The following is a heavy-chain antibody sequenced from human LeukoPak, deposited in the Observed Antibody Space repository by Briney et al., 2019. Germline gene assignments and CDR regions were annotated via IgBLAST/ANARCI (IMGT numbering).Heavy chain of an antibody. V-gene: IGHV1-46*03. CDR1: GYTFTSYY. D-gene: IGHD4-17*01. CDR3: ARDATVTTGPSGY. Sequence: GASVTLSCTASGYTFTSYYMHWVRRAPGPGVEWMEVINLSGGRTRYAQKSQGRVTMTRDTYTSTVYMELSSRRPEDAAVYYCARDATVTTGPSGYWGQGTLVTVSS. CDR2: INLSGGRT. J-gene: IGHJ4*02.